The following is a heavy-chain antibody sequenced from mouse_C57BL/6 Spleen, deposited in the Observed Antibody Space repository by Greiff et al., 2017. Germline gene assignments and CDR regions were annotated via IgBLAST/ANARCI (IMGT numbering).Heavy chain of an antibody. Sequence: EVKLVESGEGLVKPGGSLKLSCAASGFTFSSYAMSWVRQTPEKRLEWVAYISSGGDYIYYADTVKGRFTISRDNARNTLYLQMSSLKSEDTAMYYCTRDGYYGWFAYWGQGTLVTVSA. V-gene: IGHV5-9-1*02. CDR3: TRDGYYGWFAY. D-gene: IGHD2-3*01. CDR1: GFTFSSYA. J-gene: IGHJ3*01. CDR2: ISSGGDYI.